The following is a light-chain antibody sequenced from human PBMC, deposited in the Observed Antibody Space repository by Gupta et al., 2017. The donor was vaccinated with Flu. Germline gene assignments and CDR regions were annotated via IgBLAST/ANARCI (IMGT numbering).Light chain of an antibody. V-gene: IGKV1-5*03. CDR3: QQERSYPWT. Sequence: DIQMTQSPSTLSASVGDRVTITCRASQSSDSWLAWYQQKPGKAPKLLIYKTSKVESGVPSRFSGSGYGTEFTLTISSRQPDDFATYYCQQERSYPWTFGQGTXVEIK. CDR1: QSSDSW. J-gene: IGKJ1*01. CDR2: KTS.